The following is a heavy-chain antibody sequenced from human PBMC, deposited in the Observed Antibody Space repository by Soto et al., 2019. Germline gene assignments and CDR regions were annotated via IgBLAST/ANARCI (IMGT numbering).Heavy chain of an antibody. J-gene: IGHJ5*01. Sequence: PGGSLRLSCAASGFTFSSYAMSWVRQAPGKGLEWVSGIRGNGGSTNYADSVKGRFTISRDNSKNTLYLQINSLRAEDTAVYFCAKEALRFKTTVTTLDSWGQGTLVTVSS. D-gene: IGHD4-17*01. CDR2: IRGNGGST. V-gene: IGHV3-23*01. CDR1: GFTFSSYA. CDR3: AKEALRFKTTVTTLDS.